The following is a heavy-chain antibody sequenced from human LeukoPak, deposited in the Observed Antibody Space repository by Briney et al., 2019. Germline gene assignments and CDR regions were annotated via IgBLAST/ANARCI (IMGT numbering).Heavy chain of an antibody. CDR2: INPNSGGT. CDR1: GYTFTSYA. J-gene: IGHJ6*03. CDR3: ARDGPFHFWSGYYMDV. V-gene: IGHV1-2*02. D-gene: IGHD3-3*01. Sequence: ASVKVSCKASGYTFTSYAMHWVRQAPGQRLEWMGWINPNSGGTNYAQKFQGRVTMTKDTSISTAYMELSRLRSDDTAVYYCARDGPFHFWSGYYMDVWGKGTTVTVSS.